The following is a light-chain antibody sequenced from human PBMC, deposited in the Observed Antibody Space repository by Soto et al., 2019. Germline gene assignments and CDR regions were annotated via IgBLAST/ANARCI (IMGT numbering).Light chain of an antibody. Sequence: EVVLTQSPATLSLSPGERAILSCRASHNVEKYLVWYQQKPGQAPRLLIYDTSNRATGIPVRFSGSGSETDFTLTISSLEPEDFAVYYCQQRKYWPPLTFGGGTKVELK. CDR2: DTS. CDR1: HNVEKY. V-gene: IGKV3-11*01. J-gene: IGKJ4*01. CDR3: QQRKYWPPLT.